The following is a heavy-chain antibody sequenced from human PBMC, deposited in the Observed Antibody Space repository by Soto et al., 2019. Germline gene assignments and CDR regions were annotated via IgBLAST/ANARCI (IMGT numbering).Heavy chain of an antibody. CDR2: ISSNSAYI. CDR1: GFTFRSFT. J-gene: IGHJ5*02. Sequence: GGSLRLSCAASGFTFRSFTMNWVRQAPGKGLEWVSTISSNSAYIYYTDALRGRFTTSRDNAKNSLHLQTNSLRAEDTAVYYCTRDASRDSSARGWFDPWGPGTLVTVSS. D-gene: IGHD6-13*01. V-gene: IGHV3-21*01. CDR3: TRDASRDSSARGWFDP.